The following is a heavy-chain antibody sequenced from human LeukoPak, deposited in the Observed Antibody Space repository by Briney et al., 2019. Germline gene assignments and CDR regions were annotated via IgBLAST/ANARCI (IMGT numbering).Heavy chain of an antibody. J-gene: IGHJ4*02. Sequence: GGSLRLSCAASGFTFSSYWMSWVRQAPGKGLEWVANIKQDGSEKYYVDSVKGRFTISRDNAKNSLYLQMNSLRAEDTAVYYCARGSDDSRYRPCDYWGQGTLVTVSS. V-gene: IGHV3-7*01. CDR3: ARGSDDSRYRPCDY. CDR2: IKQDGSEK. D-gene: IGHD6-13*01. CDR1: GFTFSSYW.